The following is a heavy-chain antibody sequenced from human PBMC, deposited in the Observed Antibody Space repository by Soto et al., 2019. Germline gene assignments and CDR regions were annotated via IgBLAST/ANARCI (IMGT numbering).Heavy chain of an antibody. D-gene: IGHD3-10*01. Sequence: SVKVSCKASGGTFSSYAISWVRQAPGQGLEWMGGIIPIFGTANYAQKFQGRVTITADESTSTAYMELSSLRSEDTAVYYCARELRWFGELFGSFDYWGQGPLFTVSS. CDR2: IIPIFGTA. CDR1: GGTFSSYA. V-gene: IGHV1-69*13. J-gene: IGHJ4*02. CDR3: ARELRWFGELFGSFDY.